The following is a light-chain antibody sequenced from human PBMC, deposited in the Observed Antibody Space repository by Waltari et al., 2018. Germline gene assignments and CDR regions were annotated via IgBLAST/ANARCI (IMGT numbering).Light chain of an antibody. J-gene: IGKJ2*01. CDR1: QSLNNY. CDR2: DSS. CDR3: QQRSNWPSYA. V-gene: IGKV3-11*01. Sequence: EIVLTQSPATLSLSPGERATLSCRASQSLNNYVAWYQQKPGQAPRLLIFDSSNRPPGIPARFSGSGSGTDFTLTISSLEPEDFVVYYCQQRSNWPSYAFGPGTKLEIK.